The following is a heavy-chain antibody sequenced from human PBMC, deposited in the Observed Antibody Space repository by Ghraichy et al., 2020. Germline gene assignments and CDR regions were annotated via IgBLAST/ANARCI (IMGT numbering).Heavy chain of an antibody. Sequence: ESLNISCAASGFTFSNHAMTWVRQAPGKGLEWVSTLSGGGSTTYYADSVKGRFTISRDNSKNTLYLQLNSLRVEDTAVYYCTPCQTIPGTCYFDNWGHGTLVTVSS. CDR1: GFTFSNHA. J-gene: IGHJ4*01. CDR3: TPCQTIPGTCYFDN. V-gene: IGHV3-23*01. D-gene: IGHD2-21*01. CDR2: LSGGGSTT.